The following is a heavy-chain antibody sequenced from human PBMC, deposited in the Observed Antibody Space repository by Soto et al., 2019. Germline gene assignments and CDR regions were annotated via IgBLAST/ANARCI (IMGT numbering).Heavy chain of an antibody. D-gene: IGHD1-26*01. CDR3: ARPSSWEATWYFDL. V-gene: IGHV3-11*05. J-gene: IGHJ2*01. CDR1: GFTFSDYY. Sequence: QVQLVESGGGLVKPGGSLRLSCAASGFTFSDYYMSWIRQAPGKGLEWVSYISSSSSYTNYADSVKGRFTISRDNAKNSLYLQMNSLRAEDTAVYYCARPSSWEATWYFDLWGRGTRVTVSS. CDR2: ISSSSSYT.